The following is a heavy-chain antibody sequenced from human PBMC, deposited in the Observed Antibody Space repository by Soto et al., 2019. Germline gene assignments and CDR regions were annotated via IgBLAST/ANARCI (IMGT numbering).Heavy chain of an antibody. CDR1: GYRFDNSC. V-gene: IGHV5-51*01. D-gene: IGHD3-3*01. J-gene: IGHJ6*02. CDR3: ARTAVLTSFGEGPSLHYGMDI. Sequence: GDCLNPSCKCFGYRFDNSCIAWVRPLPGKGLGVVGLIYPGDSDTKYGPSIQGQVTISADKSINTAYLQWRSLKASDTAIYYCARTAVLTSFGEGPSLHYGMDIWGQGTTVTVSS. CDR2: IYPGDSDT.